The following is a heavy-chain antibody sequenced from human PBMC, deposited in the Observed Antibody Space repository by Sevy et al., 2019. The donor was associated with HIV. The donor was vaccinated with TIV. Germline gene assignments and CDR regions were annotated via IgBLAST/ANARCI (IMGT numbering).Heavy chain of an antibody. V-gene: IGHV4-4*07. D-gene: IGHD3-10*01. Sequence: SETLSLTCTVSGGSISSYYWSWIRQPAGKGLEWIGRIYTSGSTNYNPSLKSRVTMSVDTSKNQFSLKLSSVTAADTAVYYCASGGSGSYTDSWYYGMDVWGQGTTVTVSS. CDR1: GGSISSYY. J-gene: IGHJ6*02. CDR2: IYTSGST. CDR3: ASGGSGSYTDSWYYGMDV.